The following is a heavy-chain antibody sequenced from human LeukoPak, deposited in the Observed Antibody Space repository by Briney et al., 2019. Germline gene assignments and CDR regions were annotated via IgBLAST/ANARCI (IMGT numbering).Heavy chain of an antibody. Sequence: SETLSLTCTVSGGSISSYYWSWIRQPAGKGLEWIGRIYTSGSTNYNPSLKSRVTISVDKSKNQFSLKLSSVTAADTAVYYCAXXXXXSXSYXPXGXXYYMDVXGKGTTVTVSS. CDR2: IYTSGST. J-gene: IGHJ6*03. CDR3: AXXXXXSXSYXPXGXXYYMDV. V-gene: IGHV4-4*07. D-gene: IGHD3-10*01. CDR1: GGSISSYY.